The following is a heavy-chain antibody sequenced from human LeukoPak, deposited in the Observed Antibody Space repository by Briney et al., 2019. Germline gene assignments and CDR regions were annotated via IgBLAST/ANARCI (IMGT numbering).Heavy chain of an antibody. V-gene: IGHV4-34*01. Sequence: SETLSLTCAVYGVSFSGYYWSWIRQPPGKGLEWIGEINHSGSTNYNPSLKSRVTISVDTSKNQFSLKLSSVTAADTAVYYCARGLSYCGGDCYFREDWGQGTLVTVSS. CDR1: GVSFSGYY. D-gene: IGHD2-21*02. J-gene: IGHJ4*02. CDR3: ARGLSYCGGDCYFRED. CDR2: INHSGST.